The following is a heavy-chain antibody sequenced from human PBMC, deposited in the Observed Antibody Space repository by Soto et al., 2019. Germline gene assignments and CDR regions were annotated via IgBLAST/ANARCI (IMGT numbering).Heavy chain of an antibody. J-gene: IGHJ6*03. V-gene: IGHV3-11*01. CDR1: GFTFSDYY. Sequence: GGSLRLSCAASGFTFSDYYMSWIRQAPGKGPEWVSYISSSGSTIYYADSVKGRFTISRDNAKNSLYLQMNSLRAEDTAVYYCARVRSGYCSSTSCYDPYYMDVWGKGTKVTVS. CDR3: ARVRSGYCSSTSCYDPYYMDV. CDR2: ISSSGSTI. D-gene: IGHD2-2*01.